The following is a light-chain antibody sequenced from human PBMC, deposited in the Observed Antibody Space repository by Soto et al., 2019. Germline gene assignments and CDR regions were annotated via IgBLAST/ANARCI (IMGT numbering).Light chain of an antibody. CDR1: KSDIGVYDF. CDR2: EVA. J-gene: IGLJ1*01. Sequence: QSVLTQPPSASGSAGQSVTISCTGTKSDIGVYDFVSWYQHHPGKAPRLIIYEVAQRPSGVPDRFSGSKSGNTASLTVSGLQAADEADYFCKSYAGSNTYVFGSGTKVTV. V-gene: IGLV2-8*01. CDR3: KSYAGSNTYV.